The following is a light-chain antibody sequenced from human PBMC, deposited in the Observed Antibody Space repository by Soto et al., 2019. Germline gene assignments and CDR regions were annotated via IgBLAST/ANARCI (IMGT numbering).Light chain of an antibody. CDR3: EQFGTSPLYT. CDR1: QTFGSTY. V-gene: IGKV3-20*01. J-gene: IGKJ2*01. CDR2: GAS. Sequence: ESVLTQSQGTLSLSPGERVTLSCRASQTFGSTYLAWYQQRPGQSPRLLIYGASRRASGIPDRFRGSGSGTDFTLTISRLEPEDFAVYYGEQFGTSPLYTFGPGTKLEIK.